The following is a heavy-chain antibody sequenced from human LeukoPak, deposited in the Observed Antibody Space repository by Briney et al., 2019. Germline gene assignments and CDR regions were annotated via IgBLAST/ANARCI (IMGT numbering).Heavy chain of an antibody. CDR3: ARAGFCSSTSCYMDY. Sequence: ASVKVSCKASGYTFTSYGISWVRQAPGQGLEWMGWISAYNGNTNYAQKLQGRVTMTTDTSTSTAYMELRSLRSDDTAVYYCARAGFCSSTSCYMDYWGQGTLATVSS. D-gene: IGHD2-2*02. CDR2: ISAYNGNT. CDR1: GYTFTSYG. J-gene: IGHJ4*02. V-gene: IGHV1-18*01.